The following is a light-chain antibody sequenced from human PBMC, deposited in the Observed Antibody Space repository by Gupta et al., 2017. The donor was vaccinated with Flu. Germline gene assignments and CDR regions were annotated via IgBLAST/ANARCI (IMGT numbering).Light chain of an antibody. CDR2: EVS. J-gene: IGKJ2*01. CDR3: KQTKHLPPDT. V-gene: IGKV2D-29*02. CDR1: ESLLHVDGKTY. Sequence: DIVMTQSPLSLPVTLGQPASISCKSSESLLHVDGKTYLYWYLQKPGQSPQVLIYEVSNRVAGVPDRFSGSGSGTDFTLKISQGEAEDVGVYYCKQTKHLPPDTFGQGTKLEIK.